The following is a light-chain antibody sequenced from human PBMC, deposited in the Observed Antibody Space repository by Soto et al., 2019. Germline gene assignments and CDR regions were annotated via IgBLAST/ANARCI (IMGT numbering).Light chain of an antibody. CDR2: EVN. V-gene: IGLV2-23*02. CDR3: CSYAGTVAYV. J-gene: IGLJ1*01. Sequence: QSALTQPASVSGSPGQSITISCAGTSSDIGNYHLVSWYQQHPGKAPKLIICEVNKRPSGISDRFSGSKSGNTASLTISGLQAEDEADYYCCSYAGTVAYVFGSGTKLTV. CDR1: SSDIGNYHL.